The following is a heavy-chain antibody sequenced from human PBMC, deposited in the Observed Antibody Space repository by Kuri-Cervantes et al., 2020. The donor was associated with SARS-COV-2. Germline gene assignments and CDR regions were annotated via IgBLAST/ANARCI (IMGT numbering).Heavy chain of an antibody. D-gene: IGHD1-26*01. CDR2: IKQDGSEK. CDR1: GFTFSSYW. Sequence: GESLKISCAASGFTFSSYWMSWVRQAPGKGLEWVANIKQDGSEKYYVDSVKGRFTISRDNSKNTLYLQMNSLRAEDTAVYYCARPNSGSYYSHFQHWGQGTLVTVSS. V-gene: IGHV3-7*01. J-gene: IGHJ1*01. CDR3: ARPNSGSYYSHFQH.